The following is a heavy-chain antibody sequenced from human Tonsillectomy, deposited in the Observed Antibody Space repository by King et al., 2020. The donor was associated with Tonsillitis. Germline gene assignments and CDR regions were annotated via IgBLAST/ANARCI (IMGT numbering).Heavy chain of an antibody. CDR3: VSFRGPEMATIVNY. J-gene: IGHJ4*02. CDR2: IKQDGSEI. CDR1: EFTFSHYW. D-gene: IGHD5-24*01. Sequence: VQLVESGGGLVQPGGSLRLSCAASEFTFSHYWMNWVRQAPGKGLEWVAIIKQDGSEIYYMDSVKGRFTISRDNAKNSVYLQMNSLRAEDTAVYYCVSFRGPEMATIVNYWGQGTLVTVSS. V-gene: IGHV3-7*01.